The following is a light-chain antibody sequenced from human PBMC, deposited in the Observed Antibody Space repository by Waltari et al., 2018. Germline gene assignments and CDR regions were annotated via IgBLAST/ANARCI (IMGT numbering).Light chain of an antibody. V-gene: IGKV3-11*01. CDR1: QSVNHY. Sequence: EIMLTQSPATLSLSPGERATLSCSARQSVNHYLAWYQQKPGQAPRLLIYDASNRATGIPARFSGSGSETDFTLTISSLEPEDFAVYYCQQRNTWPTFGQGTILEIK. CDR2: DAS. CDR3: QQRNTWPT. J-gene: IGKJ2*01.